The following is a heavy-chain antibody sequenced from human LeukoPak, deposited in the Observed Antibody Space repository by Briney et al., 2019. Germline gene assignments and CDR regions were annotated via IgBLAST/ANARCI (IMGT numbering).Heavy chain of an antibody. CDR3: ARDGTAAGLYFDL. V-gene: IGHV3-7*01. Sequence: GGSLRLSCGVSGFTFTDYWMNWVRQAPGKGPEWVASIRQDGSEKTYVDSVKGRFTISRDNTKNSLSLQLNGLRAGDTAVYYCARDGTAAGLYFDLWGQGTLVTVSS. J-gene: IGHJ4*01. CDR1: GFTFTDYW. CDR2: IRQDGSEK. D-gene: IGHD6-13*01.